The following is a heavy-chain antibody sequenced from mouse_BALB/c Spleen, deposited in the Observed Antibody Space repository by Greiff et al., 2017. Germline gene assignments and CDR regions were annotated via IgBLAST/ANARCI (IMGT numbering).Heavy chain of an antibody. J-gene: IGHJ4*01. D-gene: IGHD1-1*01. CDR3: ARGIITTVVADYYAMDY. CDR1: GFSLSRYS. Sequence: VKLQESGPGLVAPSQSLSITCTVSGFSLSRYSVHWVRQPPGKGLEWLGMIWGGGSTDYNSALKSRLSISKDNSKSQVFLKMNSLQTDDTAMYYCARGIITTVVADYYAMDYWGQGTSVTVSS. CDR2: IWGGGST. V-gene: IGHV2-6-4*01.